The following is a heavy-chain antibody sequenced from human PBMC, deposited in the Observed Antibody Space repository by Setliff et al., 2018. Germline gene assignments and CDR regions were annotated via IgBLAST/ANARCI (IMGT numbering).Heavy chain of an antibody. CDR1: GASISSNY. V-gene: IGHV4-59*01. Sequence: SETLSLTCSVSGASISSNYWSWIRQSPGKGLEWIGYIYYNGTTRYSPTLKSRVTISVDTSKNQFSLRLTSVTAADTAVYYCTSTPRGGINITTRAGAFDSWGQGTLVTVSS. J-gene: IGHJ4*02. CDR3: TSTPRGGINITTRAGAFDS. D-gene: IGHD6-6*01. CDR2: IYYNGTT.